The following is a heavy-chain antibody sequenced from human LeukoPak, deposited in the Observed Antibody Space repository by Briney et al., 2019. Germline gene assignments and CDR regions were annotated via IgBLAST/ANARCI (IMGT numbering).Heavy chain of an antibody. CDR3: ATTIGGYNYGPSFDY. CDR1: GFTFSSYA. V-gene: IGHV3-23*01. D-gene: IGHD5-18*01. J-gene: IGHJ4*02. CDR2: ISGSGGST. Sequence: GGSLRLSCAASGFTFSSYAMNWVRQAPGKGLEWVSVISGSGGSTHYADSVKGRFNISRDNSKNTLYLQMNSLRAEDTAVYYCATTIGGYNYGPSFDYWGQGTLVTVSS.